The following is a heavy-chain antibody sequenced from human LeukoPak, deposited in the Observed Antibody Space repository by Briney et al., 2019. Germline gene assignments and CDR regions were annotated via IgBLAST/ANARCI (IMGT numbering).Heavy chain of an antibody. J-gene: IGHJ5*02. CDR1: RYTLTGYY. V-gene: IGHV1-2*06. CDR3: ARALVVPAADWFDP. D-gene: IGHD2-2*01. Sequence: ASVKVSCKASRYTLTGYYMHWVRQAPGQGLEWMGRINPNSGGTNYAQKFQGRVTMTRDTSISTAYMELSRLRSDDTAVYYCARALVVPAADWFDPWGQGTLVAVSS. CDR2: INPNSGGT.